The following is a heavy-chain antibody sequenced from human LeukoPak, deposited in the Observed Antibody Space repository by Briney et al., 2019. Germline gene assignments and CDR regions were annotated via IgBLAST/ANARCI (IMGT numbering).Heavy chain of an antibody. CDR1: GFTVSSNY. J-gene: IGHJ6*02. V-gene: IGHV3-53*01. D-gene: IGHD4-23*01. CDR2: IYSGGST. CDR3: ARGTPDYGGNSVYYYYGMDV. Sequence: GGSLRLSCAASGFTVSSNYMSWVRQAPGKGLEWVSVIYSGGSTYYADSVKGRFTTSRDNSKNTLYLQMNSLRAEDTAVYYCARGTPDYGGNSVYYYYGMDVWGQGTTVTVSS.